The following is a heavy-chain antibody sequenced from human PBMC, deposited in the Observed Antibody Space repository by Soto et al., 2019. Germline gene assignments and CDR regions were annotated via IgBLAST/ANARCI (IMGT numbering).Heavy chain of an antibody. J-gene: IGHJ4*02. Sequence: PVKVSCKASGGTFSSYPISWVRQAPGQGLEWMGGIIPIFGTANYAQKFQGRVTITTDTSTSTAYMELSSLRSEDTAVYYCVTRSDRENYDILTGYQGFDYWGQGILVTVSS. V-gene: IGHV1-69*05. CDR2: IIPIFGTA. D-gene: IGHD3-9*01. CDR1: GGTFSSYP. CDR3: VTRSDRENYDILTGYQGFDY.